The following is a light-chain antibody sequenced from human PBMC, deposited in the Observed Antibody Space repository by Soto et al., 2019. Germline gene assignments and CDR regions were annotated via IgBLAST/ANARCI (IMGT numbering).Light chain of an antibody. J-gene: IGLJ2*01. CDR1: SSNIGNNY. CDR3: GTWDSSLCAAGV. V-gene: IGLV1-51*02. Sequence: QSVLTQPPSVSAAPGQKVTISCSGSSSNIGNNYVSWYQQLPGTAPKLLIYENNKRPSGIPDRFSGSKSGTSATLGITGLQTGDEADYYCGTWDSSLCAAGVFGGGTKVTVL. CDR2: ENN.